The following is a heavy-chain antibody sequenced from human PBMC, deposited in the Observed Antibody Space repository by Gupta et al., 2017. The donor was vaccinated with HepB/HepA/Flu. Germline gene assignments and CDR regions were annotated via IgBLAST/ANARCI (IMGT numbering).Heavy chain of an antibody. Sequence: EVQLVESGGGLVKPGGSLRLSCAASGFTFSSYSMNWVRQASGKGLEWVSSISSSSSYIYYADSVKGRFTISRDNAKNSLYLQRNSLRAEDTAVYYCARHDYDSSGYDYWGQGTLVTVSS. CDR2: ISSSSSYI. J-gene: IGHJ4*02. CDR3: ARHDYDSSGYDY. CDR1: GFTFSSYS. V-gene: IGHV3-21*01. D-gene: IGHD3-22*01.